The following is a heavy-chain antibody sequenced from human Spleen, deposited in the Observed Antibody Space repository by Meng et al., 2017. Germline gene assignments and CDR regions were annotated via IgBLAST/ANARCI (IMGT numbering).Heavy chain of an antibody. J-gene: IGHJ4*02. CDR3: ARGPTTMAHDFDY. CDR2: INHSGST. D-gene: IGHD4-11*01. Sequence: QQQLWAAGLLHLSETLSLTCVVSGGSFSDYYWSWIRQPPGKGLEWIGEINHSGSTNYNPSLESRATISVDTSQNNLSLKLSSVTAADSAVYYCARGPTTMAHDFDYWGQGTLVTVSS. CDR1: GGSFSDYY. V-gene: IGHV4-34*01.